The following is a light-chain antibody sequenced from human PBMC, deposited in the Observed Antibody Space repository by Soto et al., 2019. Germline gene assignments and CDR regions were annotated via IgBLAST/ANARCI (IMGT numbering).Light chain of an antibody. Sequence: QSALTQPASVSGSPGQSITISCTGTSSDVGGYNFVSWYQQHPGKAPKLMIYDVSNRPSGVSYRFSGSKSGNTAPLTISGLQAEDEADYYCSSYTSSSTLYVFGTGTKVTVL. J-gene: IGLJ1*01. CDR1: SSDVGGYNF. V-gene: IGLV2-14*01. CDR2: DVS. CDR3: SSYTSSSTLYV.